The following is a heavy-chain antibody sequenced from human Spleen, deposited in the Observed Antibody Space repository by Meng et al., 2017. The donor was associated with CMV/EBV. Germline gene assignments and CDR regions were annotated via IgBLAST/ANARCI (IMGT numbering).Heavy chain of an antibody. CDR3: ARLMVVAAKDY. CDR1: GFTFSNYG. D-gene: IGHD2-15*01. V-gene: IGHV3-21*01. CDR2: ISSSSSYI. J-gene: IGHJ4*02. Sequence: GESLKISCAASGFTFSNYGMNWVRQAPGKGLEWVSSISSSSSYIYYADSVKGRFTISRDNAKNSLYLQMNSLRAEDTAVYYCARLMVVAAKDYWGQGTLVTVSS.